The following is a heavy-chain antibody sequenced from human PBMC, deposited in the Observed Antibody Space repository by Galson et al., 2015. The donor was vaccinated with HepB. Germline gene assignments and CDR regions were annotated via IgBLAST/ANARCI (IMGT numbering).Heavy chain of an antibody. J-gene: IGHJ4*02. CDR1: GFTFDDYA. V-gene: IGHV3-9*01. CDR2: ISWNSGSI. Sequence: SCAASGFTFDDYAMHWARQAPGKGLEWVSGISWNSGSIGYADSVKGRFTISRDNAKNSLYLQMNSLRAEDTALYYCAEGGLGYCTGGVCYTGYYFDYWGQGTLVTVSS. CDR3: AEGGLGYCTGGVCYTGYYFDY. D-gene: IGHD2-8*02.